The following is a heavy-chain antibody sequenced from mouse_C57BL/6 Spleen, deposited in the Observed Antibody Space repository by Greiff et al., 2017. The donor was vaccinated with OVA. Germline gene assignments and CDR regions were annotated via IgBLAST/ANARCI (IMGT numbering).Heavy chain of an antibody. CDR1: GYTFTSYW. J-gene: IGHJ2*01. Sequence: QVQLQQPGAELVKPGASVKLSCKASGYTFTSYWMQWVKQRPGQGLEWIGEIDPSDSYTNYNQKFKGKATLTVDTSSSTAYMQLSSLTSEDSAVYYCARTPRYYFDYRGQGTTLTVSS. D-gene: IGHD3-1*01. CDR2: IDPSDSYT. CDR3: ARTPRYYFDY. V-gene: IGHV1-50*01.